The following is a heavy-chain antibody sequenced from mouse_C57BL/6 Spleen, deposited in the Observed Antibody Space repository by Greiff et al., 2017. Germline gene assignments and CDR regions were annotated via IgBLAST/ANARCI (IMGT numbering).Heavy chain of an antibody. Sequence: QVQLQQPGAELVKPGASVKLSCKASGYTFTSYWMRWVKQRPGQGLEWIGEIDPSDSYTNYNQKFKGKATLTVDTSSSTAYMQLSSLTSEDSAVYYCARSHYGSSRYYFDYWGQGTTLTVSS. CDR2: IDPSDSYT. D-gene: IGHD1-1*01. CDR3: ARSHYGSSRYYFDY. CDR1: GYTFTSYW. J-gene: IGHJ2*01. V-gene: IGHV1-50*01.